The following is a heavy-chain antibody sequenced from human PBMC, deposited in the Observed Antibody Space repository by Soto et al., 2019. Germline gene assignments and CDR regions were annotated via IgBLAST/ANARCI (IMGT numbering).Heavy chain of an antibody. CDR3: ARRSTGRLHY. J-gene: IGHJ4*02. Sequence: SATVSSKASGGIFRSYTISWVRQAPGQGLEWMGGIIPIFGTANYAQKFQGRVTITADESTSTAYMELSSLRSEDTAVYDCARRSTGRLHYWGQGTLVTVSS. CDR2: IIPIFGTA. CDR1: GGIFRSYT. V-gene: IGHV1-69*13.